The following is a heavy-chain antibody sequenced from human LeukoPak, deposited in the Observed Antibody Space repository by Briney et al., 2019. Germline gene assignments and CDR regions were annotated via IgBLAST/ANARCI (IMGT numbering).Heavy chain of an antibody. CDR1: GGSISSSSYY. CDR2: IYYSGST. V-gene: IGHV4-39*07. D-gene: IGHD3-10*01. J-gene: IGHJ6*03. CDR3: ARGRGLMVRGVRPYYYYYYMDV. Sequence: SETLSLTCTVSGGSISSSSYYWGWIRQPPGKGLEWIGSIYYSGSTYYNPSLKSRVTISVDTSKTQFSLKLSSVTAADTAVYYCARGRGLMVRGVRPYYYYYYMDVWGKGTTVTVSS.